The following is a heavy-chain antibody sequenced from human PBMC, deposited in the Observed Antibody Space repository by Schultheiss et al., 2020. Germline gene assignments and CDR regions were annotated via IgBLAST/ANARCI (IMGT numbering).Heavy chain of an antibody. D-gene: IGHD3-10*01. V-gene: IGHV4-59*08. CDR2: VHYYGST. Sequence: SETLSLTCTVSGGSISGHYWSWIRQSPGKGLEWIGYVHYYGSTTYNASLKSRLTISVDMSKGQFSLKLSSVTAADTAVYYCASGLGRFGELLVDYWGQGTLVTVSA. CDR1: GGSISGHY. J-gene: IGHJ4*02. CDR3: ASGLGRFGELLVDY.